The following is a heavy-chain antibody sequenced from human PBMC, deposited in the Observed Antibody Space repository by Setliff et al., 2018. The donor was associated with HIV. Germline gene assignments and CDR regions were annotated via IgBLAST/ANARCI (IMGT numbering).Heavy chain of an antibody. CDR2: IIPIFGTA. D-gene: IGHD5-18*01. CDR3: ARVVPPGGRLWSLGDYYGMDV. CDR1: GGTFSSYA. J-gene: IGHJ6*02. Sequence: GASVKVSCKASGGTFSSYAISWVRQAPGRGLEWMGGIIPIFGTANYAQKFQGRVTITTDESTSTAYMELSSLRSEDTAVYYCARVVPPGGRLWSLGDYYGMDVWGQGTTVTISS. V-gene: IGHV1-69*05.